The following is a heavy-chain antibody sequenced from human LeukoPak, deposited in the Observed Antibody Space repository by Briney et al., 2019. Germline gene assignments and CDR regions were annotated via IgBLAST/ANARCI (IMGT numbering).Heavy chain of an antibody. CDR3: ARDRGSVVTEGWFDP. D-gene: IGHD2-21*02. V-gene: IGHV3-30-3*01. Sequence: PGGSLRLSCAASGFTFSSYAMHWVRQAPGKGLEWVAVISYDGSNKYYADSVKGRFTISRDNSKNTLYLQMNSLRAEDTAVYYCARDRGSVVTEGWFDPWGQGTLVTVSS. CDR2: ISYDGSNK. J-gene: IGHJ5*02. CDR1: GFTFSSYA.